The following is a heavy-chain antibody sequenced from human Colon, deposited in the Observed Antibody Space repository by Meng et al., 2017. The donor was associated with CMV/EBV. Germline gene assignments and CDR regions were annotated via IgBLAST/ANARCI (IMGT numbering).Heavy chain of an antibody. CDR2: IIYSGSS. CDR1: GGSINTASYF. V-gene: IGHV4-39*07. D-gene: IGHD4-23*01. CDR3: ARRPTPRTGFDF. Sequence: GSLRLSCTVSGGSINTASYFWSWIRQSPGKGLEWLGSIIYSGSSYYSPSLKSRVTISVDTSKNQFSLRLSSVTAADTGVYYCARRPTPRTGFDFWGQGTLVTVSS. J-gene: IGHJ4*02.